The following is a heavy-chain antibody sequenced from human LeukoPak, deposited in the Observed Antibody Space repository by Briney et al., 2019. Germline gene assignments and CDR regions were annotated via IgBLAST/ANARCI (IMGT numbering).Heavy chain of an antibody. CDR1: GLTFSRYA. CDR3: ARAGYSMDTEYFQH. D-gene: IGHD5-18*01. V-gene: IGHV3-23*01. CDR2: VSTSGGCT. J-gene: IGHJ1*01. Sequence: GGCLSLACAASGLTFSRYAMSWVRQAPGKGLEWVSGVSTSGGCTYYADSVKARSTISRDNAKNSLYLQMNSLRAEDTAVYYCARAGYSMDTEYFQHWGPGTLVTVSS.